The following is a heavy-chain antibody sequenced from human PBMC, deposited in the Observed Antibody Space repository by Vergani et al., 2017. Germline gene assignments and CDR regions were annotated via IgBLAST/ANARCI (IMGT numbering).Heavy chain of an antibody. J-gene: IGHJ3*02. CDR2: LSASDRRT. CDR1: GFTFIMHA. V-gene: IGHV3-23*01. D-gene: IGHD6-19*01. CDR3: SKVGRTEVAGTFGAFDI. Sequence: EVQLLESGGDLVQPGGSLRLSCAASGFTFIMHAMSWVRQAPGKGLEWVSTLSASDRRTHNPASVKGRFTISREISKNTLFLRMNSLRPEDTAVYYCSKVGRTEVAGTFGAFDIGGEETRVTASS.